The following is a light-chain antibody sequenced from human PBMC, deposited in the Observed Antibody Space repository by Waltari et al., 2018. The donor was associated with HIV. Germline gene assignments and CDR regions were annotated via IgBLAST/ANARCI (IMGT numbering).Light chain of an antibody. CDR3: QQTYTTPPT. CDR1: KRNY. CDR2: WAS. V-gene: IGKV4-1*01. Sequence: DIVMTQSPDSLAVSLGARANKRNYISWYQQKPGQPPKLIIYWASTRQSGVPDRFSGSGSGTDFTLSISSLQAEDVAVYFCQQTYTTPPTFGGGTKVEI. J-gene: IGKJ4*01.